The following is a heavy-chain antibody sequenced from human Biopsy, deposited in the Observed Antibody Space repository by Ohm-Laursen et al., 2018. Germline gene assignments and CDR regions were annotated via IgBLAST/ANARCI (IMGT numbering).Heavy chain of an antibody. J-gene: IGHJ6*02. V-gene: IGHV3-48*01. CDR2: ISRSSSTI. Sequence: GSLRLSCTASGFTVYNNYMTWVRQAPGKGLEWVSYISRSSSTIRYTDSVKGRFTISRDNAKNSLYLQMNSLRAEDTAVYYCAGVRGDYYYGMDVWGQGTTVTVSS. CDR1: GFTVYNNY. D-gene: IGHD3-16*01. CDR3: AGVRGDYYYGMDV.